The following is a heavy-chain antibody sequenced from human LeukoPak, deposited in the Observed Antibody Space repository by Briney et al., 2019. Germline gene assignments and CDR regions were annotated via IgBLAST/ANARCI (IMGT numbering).Heavy chain of an antibody. D-gene: IGHD5-18*01. CDR1: GYSFTSYW. V-gene: IGHV5-10-1*01. CDR2: IDPSDSYT. J-gene: IGHJ3*02. CDR3: ARQDTAMVKGDAFDI. Sequence: GESLKISCKGSGYSFTSYWISWGRQMPGKGLEWMGRIDPSDSYTNYSPSFQGHVTISADKSISTAYLQWSSLKASDTAMYYCARQDTAMVKGDAFDIWGQGTMVTVSS.